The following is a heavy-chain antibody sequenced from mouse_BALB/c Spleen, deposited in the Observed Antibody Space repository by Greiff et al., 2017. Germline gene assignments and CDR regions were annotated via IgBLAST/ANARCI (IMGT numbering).Heavy chain of an antibody. CDR1: GYAFSSSW. Sequence: QVQLQQSGTELVKPGASVKISCKASGYAFSSSWMNWVKQRPGQGLEWIGRIYPGDGDTNYNGKFKGKATMTVDKSSSTAYMELARLTSEDSAIYYCARWYEGFDYWGQGTTLTVSS. D-gene: IGHD2-14*01. CDR3: ARWYEGFDY. V-gene: IGHV1-82*01. J-gene: IGHJ2*01. CDR2: IYPGDGDT.